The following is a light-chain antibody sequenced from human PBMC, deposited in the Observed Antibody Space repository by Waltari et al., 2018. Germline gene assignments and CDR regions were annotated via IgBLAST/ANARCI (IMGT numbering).Light chain of an antibody. CDR1: TNDADIHNF. J-gene: IGLJ2*01. Sequence: QSALTQPASVSGSRGQSITISCTGLTNDADIHNFVSWYQQRPDKGPKLIIFDGAQRPSGISPRFSASKSGSTASLTISDLQADDEGDYFCCSYGRTYTFVFGGGTRLTVL. CDR2: DGA. V-gene: IGLV2-23*01. CDR3: CSYGRTYTFV.